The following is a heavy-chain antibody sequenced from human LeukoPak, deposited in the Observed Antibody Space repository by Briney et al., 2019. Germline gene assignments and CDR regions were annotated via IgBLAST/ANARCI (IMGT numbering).Heavy chain of an antibody. J-gene: IGHJ4*02. V-gene: IGHV1-24*01. Sequence: ASVKVSCKVSGYTLTELSMHWVRQAPGKGLEWMGGFDPEDGETIYAQKFQGRVTMTEDTSTDTAYMELSSLRSEDTVVYYCATRIAVAGASFDYWGQGTLVTVSS. D-gene: IGHD6-19*01. CDR3: ATRIAVAGASFDY. CDR2: FDPEDGET. CDR1: GYTLTELS.